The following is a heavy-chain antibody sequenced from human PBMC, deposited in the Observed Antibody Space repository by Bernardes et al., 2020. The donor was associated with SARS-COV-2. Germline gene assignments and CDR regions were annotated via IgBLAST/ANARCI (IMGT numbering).Heavy chain of an antibody. CDR2: IDYSGNT. D-gene: IGHD4-17*01. CDR3: ARDAGGPETVTDYGVDV. Sequence: SETLSLTCTVSGGSITSYYWSWIRQPPGKGLEWIGYIDYSGNTFYNPSLKSRVSISVDTSKNQFSLNLSSVTPADTAVYYCARDAGGPETVTDYGVDVWGHGTTVTVSS. J-gene: IGHJ6*02. CDR1: GGSITSYY. V-gene: IGHV4-59*01.